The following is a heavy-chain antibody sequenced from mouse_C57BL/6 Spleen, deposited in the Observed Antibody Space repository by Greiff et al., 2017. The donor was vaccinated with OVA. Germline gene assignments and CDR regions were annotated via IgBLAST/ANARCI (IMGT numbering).Heavy chain of an antibody. Sequence: EVKVVESGPELVKPGASVKMSCKASGYTFTDYNMHWVKQSHGKSLEWIGYINPNNGGTSYNQKFKGKATLTVNKSSSTAYMELRSLTSEDSAVYYCARESGSWFAYWGQGTLVTVSA. J-gene: IGHJ3*01. CDR2: INPNNGGT. V-gene: IGHV1-22*01. CDR3: ARESGSWFAY. CDR1: GYTFTDYN. D-gene: IGHD3-1*01.